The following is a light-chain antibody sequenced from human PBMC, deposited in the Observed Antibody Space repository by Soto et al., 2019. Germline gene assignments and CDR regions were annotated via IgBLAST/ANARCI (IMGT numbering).Light chain of an antibody. CDR2: AAS. Sequence: IQVTRCPAKLTQSIAARVTIACRASQSISSCLDWYQQKPGKAPKLLIYAASSLQSGVPSRFSGSGSGTDFTLTISSLQPEDFATYYCQQSYSNPFTFGQGTQLEIK. V-gene: IGKV1-39*01. CDR3: QQSYSNPFT. CDR1: QSISSC. J-gene: IGKJ5*01.